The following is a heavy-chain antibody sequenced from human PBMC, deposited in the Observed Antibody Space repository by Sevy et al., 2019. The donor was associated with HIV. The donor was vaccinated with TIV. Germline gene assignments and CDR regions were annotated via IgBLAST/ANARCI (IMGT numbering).Heavy chain of an antibody. Sequence: GGSLRLSCAASGFTFSNAWMSWVRQAPGKGLEWVGRIKSKTDGGTTDYAAPVKGRFTISIDDSKNTLYLQMNSLKTEDTAVYYCTTPLVGDAYYYYGMDVWGQGTTVTVSS. CDR2: IKSKTDGGTT. J-gene: IGHJ6*02. V-gene: IGHV3-15*01. CDR3: TTPLVGDAYYYYGMDV. CDR1: GFTFSNAW. D-gene: IGHD3-10*01.